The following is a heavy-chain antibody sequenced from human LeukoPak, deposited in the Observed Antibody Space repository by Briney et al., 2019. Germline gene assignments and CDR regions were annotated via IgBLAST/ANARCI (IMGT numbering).Heavy chain of an antibody. CDR1: GGSISSGDYY. V-gene: IGHV4-30-4*01. D-gene: IGHD3-10*01. J-gene: IGHJ5*02. CDR3: ARLSMVRGVITIDP. CDR2: IYYSGST. Sequence: SETLSLTCTVSGGSISSGDYYWSWIRQPPGKGLEWLGYIYYSGSTYYNPSLKSRVTISVDTSKNQFSLKLSSVTAADTALYYCARLSMVRGVITIDPWGQGALVTVSS.